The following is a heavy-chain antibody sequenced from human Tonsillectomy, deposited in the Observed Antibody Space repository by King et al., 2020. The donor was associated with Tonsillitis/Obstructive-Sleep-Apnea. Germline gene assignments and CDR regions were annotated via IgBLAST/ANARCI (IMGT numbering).Heavy chain of an antibody. CDR1: GGSFSGYY. Sequence: VQLQQWGAGLLKPSETLSLTCAVYGGSFSGYYWSWLRQPPGKGLVWIGEINHSGSTNYNPSLKSRVTISVDTSKNQLVLKLGPVTAAETAVYYCAGGGRSGYFDYWGQGTLVTVSS. CDR3: AGGGRSGYFDY. V-gene: IGHV4-34*01. J-gene: IGHJ4*02. D-gene: IGHD3-10*01. CDR2: INHSGST.